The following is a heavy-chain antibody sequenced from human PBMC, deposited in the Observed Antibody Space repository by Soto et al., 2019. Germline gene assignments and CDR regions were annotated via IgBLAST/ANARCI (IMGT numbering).Heavy chain of an antibody. V-gene: IGHV4-34*01. D-gene: IGHD2-15*01. Sequence: ESLSLACSVYGCSFSGYYWSWIRQPPGKGLEWIGEINNSGSTNYNPSLKSRVTISVDTSKNQCSLKLSSVTAADTAVYYCARGGGRRRISAALKWFDPGGQGTRSTSPQ. CDR2: INNSGST. J-gene: IGHJ5*02. CDR1: GCSFSGYY. CDR3: ARGGGRRRISAALKWFDP.